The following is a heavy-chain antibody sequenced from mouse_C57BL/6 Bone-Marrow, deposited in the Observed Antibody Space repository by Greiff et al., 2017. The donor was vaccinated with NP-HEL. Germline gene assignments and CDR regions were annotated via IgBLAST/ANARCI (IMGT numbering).Heavy chain of an antibody. D-gene: IGHD2-12*01. Sequence: EVQLQQSGAELVRPGASVKLSCTASGFNIKDDYMHWVKQRPEQGLEWIGWIDPENGDTEYASKFQGKATITADTSSNTAYLQLSSLTSEDTAVYYCTTQGQRRDAMDYWGQGTSVTVSS. CDR1: GFNIKDDY. CDR2: IDPENGDT. J-gene: IGHJ4*01. V-gene: IGHV14-4*01. CDR3: TTQGQRRDAMDY.